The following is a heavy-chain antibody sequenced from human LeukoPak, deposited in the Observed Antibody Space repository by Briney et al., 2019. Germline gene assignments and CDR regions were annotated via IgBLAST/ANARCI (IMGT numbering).Heavy chain of an antibody. CDR2: FFYNENT. J-gene: IGHJ4*02. CDR1: GGSISSSSYY. D-gene: IGHD3-10*01. CDR3: ARLMIRGVIVE. Sequence: SETLSLTCIVSGGSISSSSYYWGWIRQPPGKGLEWIGSFFYNENTYFNPSLKSRATVSVDTSKNQFSLTLGSMTATDTAVYYCARLMIRGVIVEWGRGTLVTVSS. V-gene: IGHV4-39*01.